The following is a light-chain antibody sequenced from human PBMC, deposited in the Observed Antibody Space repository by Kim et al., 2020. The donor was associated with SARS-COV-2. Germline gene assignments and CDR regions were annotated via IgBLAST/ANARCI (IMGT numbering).Light chain of an antibody. CDR2: GKN. CDR1: SLRSYY. CDR3: NSRDSSGNLWV. Sequence: SSELTQDPAVSVALGQTVRITCQGDSLRSYYASWYQQKPGQAPVLVIHGKNNRPSGIPDRFSGSSSGNTASLTITGAQAEDEADYYCNSRDSSGNLWVFG. J-gene: IGLJ3*02. V-gene: IGLV3-19*01.